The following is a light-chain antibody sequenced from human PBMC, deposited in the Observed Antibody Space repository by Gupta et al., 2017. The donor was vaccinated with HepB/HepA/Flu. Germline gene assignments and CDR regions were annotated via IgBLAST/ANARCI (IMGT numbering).Light chain of an antibody. CDR1: QSLLHSNGYNY. CDR2: LGS. CDR3: MQALQSPRT. Sequence: DIVMTQSPLSLPVTTGEPVSISCRSSQSLLHSNGYNYLDWYLQKPGQSPQVLIYLGSNRASGVPDRFSGSGSGTDFTLKISRVEAEDVGVYYCMQALQSPRTFGQGTKLEIK. V-gene: IGKV2-28*01. J-gene: IGKJ2*01.